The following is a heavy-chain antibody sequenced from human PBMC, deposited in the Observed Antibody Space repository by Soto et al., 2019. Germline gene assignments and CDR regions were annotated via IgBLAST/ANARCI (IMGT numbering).Heavy chain of an antibody. CDR3: ARRHYDFCSGYRYYYYYGMDV. CDR1: GYSFTSYW. D-gene: IGHD3-3*01. V-gene: IGHV5-51*01. J-gene: IGHJ6*02. CDR2: IYPGDSDT. Sequence: PGESLKISCKGSGYSFTSYWIGWVRQMPGKGLEWMGIIYPGDSDTRYSPSFQGQVTISADKSISTAYLQWSSLKASDTAMYYCARRHYDFCSGYRYYYYYGMDVPGQGTTVTVPS.